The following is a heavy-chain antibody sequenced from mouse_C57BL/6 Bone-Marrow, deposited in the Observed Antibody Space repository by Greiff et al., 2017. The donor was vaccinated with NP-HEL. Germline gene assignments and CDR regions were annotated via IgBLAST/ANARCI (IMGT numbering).Heavy chain of an antibody. J-gene: IGHJ2*01. D-gene: IGHD1-1*01. V-gene: IGHV1-59*01. CDR1: GYTFTSYW. Sequence: QVQLQQPGAELVRPGTSVKLSCKASGYTFTSYWMHWVKQRPGQGLEWIGVIDPSDSYTNYNQKFKGKATLTVDTSSSTAYMQLSSLTSEDSAVYYCARGDYYFFFDYWGQGTTLTVSS. CDR2: IDPSDSYT. CDR3: ARGDYYFFFDY.